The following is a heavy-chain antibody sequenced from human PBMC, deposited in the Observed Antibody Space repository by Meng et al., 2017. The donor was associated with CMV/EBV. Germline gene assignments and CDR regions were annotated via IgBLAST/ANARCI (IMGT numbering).Heavy chain of an antibody. CDR3: ARDFAGEP. CDR1: GGSISRSSYF. Sequence: SGPDLWKPLGTLPLPCTVSGGSISRSSYFWGWSSQPPGKWLEWIGSIYYSWSTYYNPSLKSRVTISVDTSKNQFSLKLSSVTAADTAVYYCARDFAGEPWGQGTLVTVSS. D-gene: IGHD3-3*01. CDR2: IYYSWST. J-gene: IGHJ5*02. V-gene: IGHV4-39*07.